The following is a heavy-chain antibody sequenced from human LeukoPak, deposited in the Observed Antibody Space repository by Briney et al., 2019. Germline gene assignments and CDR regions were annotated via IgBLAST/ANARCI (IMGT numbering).Heavy chain of an antibody. CDR1: GYSFTSYW. D-gene: IGHD3-10*01. CDR2: IYPGASDT. Sequence: ESLKISCQGSGYSFTSYWIGWVRQMPWKGLEWMGIIYPGASDTRYSPSFQGQVTISADKSISTAYLQWSSLKASDTAMYYCARRSGDITMVRGVITPFDYWGQGTLVTVSS. V-gene: IGHV5-51*01. J-gene: IGHJ4*02. CDR3: ARRSGDITMVRGVITPFDY.